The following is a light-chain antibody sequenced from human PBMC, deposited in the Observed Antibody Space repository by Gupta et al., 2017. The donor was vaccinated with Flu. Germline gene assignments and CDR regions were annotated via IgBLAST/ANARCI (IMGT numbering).Light chain of an antibody. Sequence: SSELPQDPAVSVALGQTVRITCQGDSLRSYYASWYQQKPGQAPVLVIYGKNNRPSGIPDRFSGSSSGNTASFTLTGAQAEDEADYYCSSRDSSGNHRVFGTGTKVTVL. CDR1: SLRSYY. V-gene: IGLV3-19*01. J-gene: IGLJ1*01. CDR3: SSRDSSGNHRV. CDR2: GKN.